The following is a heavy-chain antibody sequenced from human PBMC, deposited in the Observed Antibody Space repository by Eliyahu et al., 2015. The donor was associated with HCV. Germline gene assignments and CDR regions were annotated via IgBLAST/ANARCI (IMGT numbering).Heavy chain of an antibody. CDR2: IWHDGSTR. CDR1: GFIFSDYG. CDR3: ARTRRYDNSVVEV. J-gene: IGHJ1*01. Sequence: QVQLVESGGGVVQPGRSLRLSCXASGFIFSDYGMVWVRQAPGKGLEWVAVIWHDGSTRHYVDSVKGRFNISRENSRNTLYLQVSSLRADDAAVYYCARTRRYDNSVVEVWGQGTRVVVSS. V-gene: IGHV3-33*08. D-gene: IGHD3-22*01.